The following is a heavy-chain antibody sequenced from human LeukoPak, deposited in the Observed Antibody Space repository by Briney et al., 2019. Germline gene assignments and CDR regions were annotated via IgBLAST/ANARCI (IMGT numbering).Heavy chain of an antibody. CDR1: GYTFTSYA. V-gene: IGHV7-4-1*02. Sequence: ASVKVSCKASGYTFTSYAMNWVRQAPGQGLEWMGWINTNTGNPAYAQGFTGRFVFSLDTSVSTAYLQISSLKAEDTAVYYCARVVRERNSSGWPYYFDYWGQGTLVTVSS. CDR2: INTNTGNP. J-gene: IGHJ4*02. D-gene: IGHD6-19*01. CDR3: ARVVRERNSSGWPYYFDY.